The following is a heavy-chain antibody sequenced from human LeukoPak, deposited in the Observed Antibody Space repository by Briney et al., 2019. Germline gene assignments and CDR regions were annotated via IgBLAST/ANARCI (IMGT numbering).Heavy chain of an antibody. CDR3: ARDGHRMYYYDTSAYRFDY. D-gene: IGHD3-22*01. V-gene: IGHV1-2*02. Sequence: GASVKVSCKASGYTFTGYYMHWVRQAPGQGLEWMGWINPNSGGTNYAQKFQGRVTMTRDTSTTTAYMELRSLRSDDTAVYYCARDGHRMYYYDTSAYRFDYWGQGTMVTVS. CDR2: INPNSGGT. J-gene: IGHJ4*03. CDR1: GYTFTGYY.